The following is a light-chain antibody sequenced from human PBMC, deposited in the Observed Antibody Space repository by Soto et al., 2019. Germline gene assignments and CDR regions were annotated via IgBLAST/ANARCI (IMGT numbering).Light chain of an antibody. CDR2: GAS. CDR3: QHYGSSLLFT. CDR1: QSVSSSY. Sequence: EIVLTQSPGTLSLSPGERATLSCRASQSVSSSYLAWYQQKPGQAPRLLIYGASSRATGIPDRFSGSGYGTDFTVTISRLEPEDFAVYYCQHYGSSLLFTFGPGTKVHIK. J-gene: IGKJ3*01. V-gene: IGKV3-20*01.